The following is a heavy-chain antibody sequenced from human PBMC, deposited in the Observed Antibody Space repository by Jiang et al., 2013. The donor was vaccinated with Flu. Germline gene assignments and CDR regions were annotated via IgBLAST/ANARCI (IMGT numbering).Heavy chain of an antibody. Sequence: WMGIIYPGDSDTRYSPSFQGQVTISADKSISTAYLQWSSLKASDTAMYYCARWRTGSCLDYWGQGTLVTVSS. CDR3: ARWRTGSCLDY. J-gene: IGHJ4*02. CDR2: IYPGDSDT. D-gene: IGHD2-15*01. V-gene: IGHV5-51*01.